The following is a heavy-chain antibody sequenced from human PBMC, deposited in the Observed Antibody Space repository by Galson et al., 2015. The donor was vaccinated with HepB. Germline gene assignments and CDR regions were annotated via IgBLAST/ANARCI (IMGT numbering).Heavy chain of an antibody. CDR1: GGTFSNYA. Sequence: SVKVSCKASGGTFSNYAISWVRQAPGQGLEWMGGVIPIFGTANYAQKFQGRVTITADKSTSTAYMELSSLRSEDTAVYYCARDLMDQYYGMDVWGQGTTVTVSS. CDR3: ARDLMDQYYGMDV. V-gene: IGHV1-69*06. D-gene: IGHD2-2*01. J-gene: IGHJ6*02. CDR2: VIPIFGTA.